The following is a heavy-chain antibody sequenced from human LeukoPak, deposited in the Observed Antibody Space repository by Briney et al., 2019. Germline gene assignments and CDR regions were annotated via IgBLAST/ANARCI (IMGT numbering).Heavy chain of an antibody. CDR2: IYYTGST. J-gene: IGHJ4*02. CDR3: ARVLGSNGCSDY. D-gene: IGHD6-19*01. CDR1: GGSISGYY. V-gene: IGHV4-59*01. Sequence: PSETLSLTCTVSGGSISGYYWSWIRQPPGKGLEWIGYIYYTGSTNYKSSLKSRVTISVDMSKNQFSLKLSSATAADTAVYYCARVLGSNGCSDYWGQGALVTVSS.